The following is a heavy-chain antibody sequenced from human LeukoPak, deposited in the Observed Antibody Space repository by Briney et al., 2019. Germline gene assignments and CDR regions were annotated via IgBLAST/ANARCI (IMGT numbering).Heavy chain of an antibody. CDR2: INPSGGST. CDR3: ARLPYPAGYFFYMDV. CDR1: GYTFTSYY. V-gene: IGHV1-46*01. Sequence: ASVKVSCKASGYTFTSYYMHWVRQAPGQGLEWMGIINPSGGSTSYAQKFQGRVTMTRDMSTSTVYMELSSLRSEDTAVYYCARLPYPAGYFFYMDVWGKGTTVTVSS. J-gene: IGHJ6*03. D-gene: IGHD3-16*01.